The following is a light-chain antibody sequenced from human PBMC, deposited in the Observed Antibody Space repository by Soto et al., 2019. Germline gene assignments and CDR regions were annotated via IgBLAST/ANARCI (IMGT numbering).Light chain of an antibody. Sequence: DIQMTQSPSSLSASVGDRVTITCRASQSISTYLNWYQQKPGQVPKLLIYGASSLQSGVPSRFSGSGSGTDFTLTISSLQPEDFAIYYCQQSYNTPLIFGGGTKVEI. CDR3: QQSYNTPLI. J-gene: IGKJ4*01. CDR2: GAS. CDR1: QSISTY. V-gene: IGKV1-39*01.